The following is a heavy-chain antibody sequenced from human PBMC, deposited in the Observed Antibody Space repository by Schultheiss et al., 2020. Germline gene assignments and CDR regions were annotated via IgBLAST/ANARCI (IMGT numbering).Heavy chain of an antibody. J-gene: IGHJ4*02. CDR1: GFTFSSYA. CDR2: ISSSGSTI. V-gene: IGHV3-48*04. CDR3: ASVGDGYNYVPDLDY. D-gene: IGHD5-24*01. Sequence: GESLKISCAASGFTFSSYAMHWVRQAPGKGLEWVSYISSSGSTIYYADSVKGRFTISRDNAKNSLYLQMNSLRAEDTAVYYCASVGDGYNYVPDLDYWGQGTLVTVSS.